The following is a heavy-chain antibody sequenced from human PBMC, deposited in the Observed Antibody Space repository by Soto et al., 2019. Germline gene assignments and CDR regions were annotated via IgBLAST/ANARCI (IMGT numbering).Heavy chain of an antibody. J-gene: IGHJ4*02. CDR1: GFTFSSFS. Sequence: PGGSLRLSCAASGFTFSSFSMNWVRQAPGKGLEWVSYISSSSGTILYADSVKGRFTISRDDAKNSLYLQMNSLRAEDTAIHYCARGINWSLDSWGQGALVTVSS. V-gene: IGHV3-48*01. CDR2: ISSSSGTI. D-gene: IGHD1-1*01. CDR3: ARGINWSLDS.